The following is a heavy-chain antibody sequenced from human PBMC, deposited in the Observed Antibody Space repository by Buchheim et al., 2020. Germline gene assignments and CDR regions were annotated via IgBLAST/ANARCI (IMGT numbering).Heavy chain of an antibody. CDR2: IWYDGSNK. D-gene: IGHD3-10*01. CDR3: ARGMCWQPPCYCYSMDV. J-gene: IGHJ6*02. CDR1: GFTFSSYG. V-gene: IGHV3-33*01. Sequence: QVQLVESGGGVVQPGRSLRLSCAASGFTFSSYGMHWVRQAPGKGLEWVAVIWYDGSNKYYADSVKGRFTISRDNSKNTLYLQMNGLRAEDTAVYCLARGMCWQPPCYCYSMDVWGRETT.